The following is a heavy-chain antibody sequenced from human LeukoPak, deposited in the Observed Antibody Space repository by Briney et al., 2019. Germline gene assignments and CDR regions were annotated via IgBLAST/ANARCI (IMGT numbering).Heavy chain of an antibody. J-gene: IGHJ6*03. CDR3: SKGGSSDYYSTNYYYMDV. CDR1: GFTFSSYA. D-gene: IGHD3-22*01. CDR2: INGSGGST. V-gene: IGHV3-23*01. Sequence: GGSLRLSCAASGFTFSSYAMSWVRQAPGKGLEWVSAINGSGGSTYYADSVKGRFTISRDNSKNTLYLQMNSLRAEDTAVYYCSKGGSSDYYSTNYYYMDVWGKGTTVTVSS.